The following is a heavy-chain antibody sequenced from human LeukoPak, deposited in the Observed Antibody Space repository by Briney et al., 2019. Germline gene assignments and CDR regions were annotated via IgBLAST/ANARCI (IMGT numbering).Heavy chain of an antibody. CDR2: IKQDGSEK. Sequence: GGSLRLSCAASGFTFSSYWMSWVRQAPGKGLEWVANIKQDGSEKYYVDSVKGRFTISRDNAKNSLYLQMNSLRAEDTAVYYCAKDRWGAPRPFDIWGQGTMVTVSS. CDR3: AKDRWGAPRPFDI. CDR1: GFTFSSYW. D-gene: IGHD7-27*01. J-gene: IGHJ3*02. V-gene: IGHV3-7*01.